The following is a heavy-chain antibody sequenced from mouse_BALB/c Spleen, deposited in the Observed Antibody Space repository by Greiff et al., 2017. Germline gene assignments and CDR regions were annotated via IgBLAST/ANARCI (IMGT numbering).Heavy chain of an antibody. CDR1: GYSITSDYA. J-gene: IGHJ2*01. Sequence: VKLMESGPGLVKPSQSLSLTCTVTGYSITSDYAWNWIRQFPGNKLEWMGYISYSGSTSYNPSLKSRISITRDTSKNQFFLQLNSVTTEDTATYYCAREGTYGSSYGYWGQGTTLTVSS. V-gene: IGHV3-2*02. CDR3: AREGTYGSSYGY. D-gene: IGHD1-1*01. CDR2: ISYSGST.